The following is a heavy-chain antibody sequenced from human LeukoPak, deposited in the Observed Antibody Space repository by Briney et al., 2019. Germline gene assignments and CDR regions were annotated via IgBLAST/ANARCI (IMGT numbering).Heavy chain of an antibody. CDR1: GFTFSNSA. V-gene: IGHV3-23*01. Sequence: PGGSLRLSCAASGFTFSNSAMSWVRQAPGKGPEWVSTLSGSGITTYYADSVKGRFTISRDNSKNTLYLQMNSLRAEDTAVYYCAKEIYSSGWSYFDYWGHGTLVTVSS. CDR3: AKEIYSSGWSYFDY. J-gene: IGHJ4*01. CDR2: LSGSGITT. D-gene: IGHD6-19*01.